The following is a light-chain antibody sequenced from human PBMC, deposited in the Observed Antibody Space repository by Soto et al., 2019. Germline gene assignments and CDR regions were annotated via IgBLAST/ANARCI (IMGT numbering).Light chain of an antibody. CDR1: SSDVGTYNL. J-gene: IGLJ1*01. CDR3: CSYAGSNTLYV. Sequence: QSVLTQPASVSGSPGQSITISCTGASSDVGTYNLVSWYQQHPGKAPKLMIYEVSKRPPGDSNRFSGSKSGNTASMKISAFQAEDEADYYCCSYAGSNTLYVFGTGTKVTVL. CDR2: EVS. V-gene: IGLV2-23*02.